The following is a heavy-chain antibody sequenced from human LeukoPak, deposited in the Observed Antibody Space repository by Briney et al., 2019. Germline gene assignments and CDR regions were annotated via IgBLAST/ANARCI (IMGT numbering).Heavy chain of an antibody. CDR1: GGSISSSNW. J-gene: IGHJ6*03. CDR2: IYHSGST. V-gene: IGHV4-4*02. CDR3: ARAYYPPAGYYMDV. D-gene: IGHD1-26*01. Sequence: SETLSLTCAVSGGSISSSNWWCWVRQPPGKGLEWIGEIYHSGSTNYNPSLKSRVTISVDKSKNQFSLKLSSVTAADTAVYYCARAYYPPAGYYMDVWGKGTTVTVSS.